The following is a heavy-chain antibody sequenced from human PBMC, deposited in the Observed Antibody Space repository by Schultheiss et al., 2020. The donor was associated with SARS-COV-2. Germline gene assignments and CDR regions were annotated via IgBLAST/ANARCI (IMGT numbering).Heavy chain of an antibody. CDR3: ARTTTVTHYYYYGMDV. J-gene: IGHJ6*02. Sequence: GSLRLSCAASGFTFSSYAMTWVRQAPGKGLEWIGSIYHSGSTYYNPSLKSRVTISVDTSKNQFSLKLSSVTAADTAVYYCARTTTVTHYYYYGMDVWGQGTTVTVSS. CDR2: IYHSGST. D-gene: IGHD4-11*01. V-gene: IGHV4-38-2*01. CDR1: GFTFSSYA.